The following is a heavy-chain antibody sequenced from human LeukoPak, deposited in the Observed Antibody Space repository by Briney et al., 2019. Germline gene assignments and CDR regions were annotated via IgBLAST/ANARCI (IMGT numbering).Heavy chain of an antibody. CDR2: ISGNGGTT. V-gene: IGHV3-48*04. CDR3: ARDLDSGNYFFAY. J-gene: IGHJ4*02. CDR1: GFSFGSYG. Sequence: QAGGSLRLSCAASGFSFGSYGLSWVRQAPGKGPQWVSYISGNGGTTHYADSVEGRFTISRDNAKNSLYLQMSSLRAEDTAVYYCARDLDSGNYFFAYWGQGTPVTVSS. D-gene: IGHD3-22*01.